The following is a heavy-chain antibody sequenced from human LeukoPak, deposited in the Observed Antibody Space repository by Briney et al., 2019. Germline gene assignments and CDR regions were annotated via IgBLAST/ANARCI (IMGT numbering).Heavy chain of an antibody. D-gene: IGHD6-19*01. J-gene: IGHJ4*02. CDR2: FDNNGIT. Sequence: PSETLSLTCTVSGGSINNYCWSWIRQPPGKGLEWIGFFDNNGITNYNPSLKSRVTILVDTSKNQVSLKLNSVTAADTAVYYCARXLFQWPARIDYWGQGTLVXV. V-gene: IGHV4-59*08. CDR3: ARXLFQWPARIDY. CDR1: GGSINNYC.